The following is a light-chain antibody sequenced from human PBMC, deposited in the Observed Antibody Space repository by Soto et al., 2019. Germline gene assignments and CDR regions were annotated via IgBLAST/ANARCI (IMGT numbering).Light chain of an antibody. Sequence: IVMTQSPATLSVSPGERATLSCRASENVKFNLAWYQQRPVQAPRLRFYNASTRATAFPARFSGSGSGTDYILTISSLQSEDFAVYYCQQYYNWPLTFGQGTRLEIK. CDR3: QQYYNWPLT. CDR1: ENVKFN. J-gene: IGKJ5*01. V-gene: IGKV3-15*01. CDR2: NAS.